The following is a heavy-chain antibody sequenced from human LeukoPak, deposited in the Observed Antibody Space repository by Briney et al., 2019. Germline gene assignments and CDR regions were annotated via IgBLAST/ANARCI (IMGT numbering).Heavy chain of an antibody. CDR3: AKDRAKLLWFGDYYYMDV. V-gene: IGHV3-30*02. Sequence: GGSLKLSCAASGFTFSSYGMHWVRQGPGKGVEGVAFIRYDGSNKYYADSVKGRFTISRDNSKNTLYLQMNSLRAEDTAVYYCAKDRAKLLWFGDYYYMDVWGKGTTVTISS. D-gene: IGHD3-10*01. CDR2: IRYDGSNK. J-gene: IGHJ6*03. CDR1: GFTFSSYG.